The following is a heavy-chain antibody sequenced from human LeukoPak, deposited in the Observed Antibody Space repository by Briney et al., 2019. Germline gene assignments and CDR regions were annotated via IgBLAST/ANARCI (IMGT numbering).Heavy chain of an antibody. J-gene: IGHJ4*02. CDR2: INPNSGGT. D-gene: IGHD4-23*01. CDR3: ARASAYGGNSWVDY. Sequence: ASVKVSCKASGYTFTGYYMHRVRQAPGQGLEWMGWINPNSGGTNYAQKFQGRVTMTRDTSISTAYMELSRLRSDDTAVYYCARASAYGGNSWVDYWGQGTLVTVSS. V-gene: IGHV1-2*02. CDR1: GYTFTGYY.